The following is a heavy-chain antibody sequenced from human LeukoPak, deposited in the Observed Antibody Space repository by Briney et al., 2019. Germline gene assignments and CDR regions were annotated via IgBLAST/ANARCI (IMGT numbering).Heavy chain of an antibody. D-gene: IGHD5-12*01. J-gene: IGHJ4*02. CDR2: IYYSGST. CDR3: ARVATDQDNEDY. Sequence: SETLSLTCTVSGGSISSYYWSWIRQPPGKGLEWIGYIYYSGSTNYNPSLKSRVTISVDTSKNQFSLKLSSVTAADTAVYYCARVATDQDNEDYWGQGTLVTVSS. CDR1: GGSISSYY. V-gene: IGHV4-59*01.